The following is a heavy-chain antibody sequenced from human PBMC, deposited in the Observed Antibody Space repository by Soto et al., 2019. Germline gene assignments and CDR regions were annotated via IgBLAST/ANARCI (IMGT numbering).Heavy chain of an antibody. Sequence: EVQLLESGGGLVQPGGCLRLSCAPSGFTFSSYAMSWVRQAPGTGLEWVSAISGSGGSTYYADSVKGRFTISRDNSKNTLYLQMNSLRAEDTAVYYCEKDREYGDFFDYWGQGTLVTVSS. V-gene: IGHV3-23*01. J-gene: IGHJ4*02. CDR2: ISGSGGST. CDR3: EKDREYGDFFDY. D-gene: IGHD4-17*01. CDR1: GFTFSSYA.